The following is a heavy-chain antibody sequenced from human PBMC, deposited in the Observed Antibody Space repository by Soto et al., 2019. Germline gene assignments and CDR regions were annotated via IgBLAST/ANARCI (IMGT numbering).Heavy chain of an antibody. D-gene: IGHD4-4*01. Sequence: PSETLSLTCTVSGGSISSYYWSWIRQPPGKGLEWIGYIYYSGSTNYNPSLKSRVTISEDTTKNQYSMNLSSVTVADTAVYYCASFYNYFDFWGQETLVTVSS. CDR3: ASFYNYFDF. J-gene: IGHJ4*02. CDR1: GGSISSYY. CDR2: IYYSGST. V-gene: IGHV4-59*01.